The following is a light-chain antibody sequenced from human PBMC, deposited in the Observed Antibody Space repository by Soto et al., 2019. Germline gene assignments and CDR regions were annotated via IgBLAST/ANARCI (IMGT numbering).Light chain of an antibody. CDR1: QRIGSN. J-gene: IGKJ1*01. Sequence: EILLTQSPVTLSVSPGERATLSCTASQRIGSNLAWYQQKPGQAPRLLIYGASTRATGIPDTFTGAGSATAFTLTISSLHSDDVAVYYCQQYNDWPQTFGQGTKV. CDR2: GAS. V-gene: IGKV3-15*01. CDR3: QQYNDWPQT.